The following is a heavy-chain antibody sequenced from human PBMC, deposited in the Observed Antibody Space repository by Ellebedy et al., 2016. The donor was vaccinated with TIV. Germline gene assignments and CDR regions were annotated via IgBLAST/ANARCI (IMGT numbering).Heavy chain of an antibody. D-gene: IGHD3-3*02. CDR1: GFTFSIYA. J-gene: IGHJ3*02. V-gene: IGHV3-23*01. CDR3: VRESHLGPPGAFDM. CDR2: ISDSGVNT. Sequence: GGSLRLSXAASGFTFSIYAMTWVRQAPGKGLEWVSSISDSGVNTFYADSVKGRFSISRDNAKHTVYLQMNTLRDEDTAVYYCVRESHLGPPGAFDMWGQGTMVTVSS.